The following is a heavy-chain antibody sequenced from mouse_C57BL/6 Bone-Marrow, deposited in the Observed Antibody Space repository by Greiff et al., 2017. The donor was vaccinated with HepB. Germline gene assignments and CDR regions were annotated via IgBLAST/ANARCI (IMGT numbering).Heavy chain of an antibody. CDR2: IYPRSGNT. Sequence: QVQLQQSGAELARPGASVKLSCKASGYTFTSYGISWVEQSTGQGLEWIGEIYPRSGNTYYNEKFKGKATLTADKSSSTAYMELRSLTSEDSAVYFYARGGLFAYWGRGTRVTVSA. CDR3: ARGGLFAY. D-gene: IGHD3-3*01. CDR1: GYTFTSYG. V-gene: IGHV1-81*01. J-gene: IGHJ3*01.